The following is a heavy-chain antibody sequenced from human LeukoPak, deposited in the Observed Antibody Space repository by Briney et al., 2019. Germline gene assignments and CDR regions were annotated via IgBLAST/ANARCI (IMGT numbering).Heavy chain of an antibody. CDR2: INPNSGGT. CDR3: ALDQGYGGNSDGDY. D-gene: IGHD4-23*01. CDR1: GYTFTGYY. V-gene: IGHV1-2*02. Sequence: GASVKVSCKASGYTFTGYYMHWVRQAPGQGLEWMGWINPNSGGTNYAQKFQGRVTMTRDMSTSTVYMELSSLRSEDTAVYYCALDQGYGGNSDGDYWGQGTLVTVSS. J-gene: IGHJ4*02.